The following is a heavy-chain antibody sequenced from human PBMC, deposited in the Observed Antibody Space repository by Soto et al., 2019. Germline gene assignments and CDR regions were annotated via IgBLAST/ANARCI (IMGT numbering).Heavy chain of an antibody. J-gene: IGHJ4*02. CDR2: IIPIFGTA. V-gene: IGHV1-69*13. D-gene: IGHD2-2*01. CDR1: GGTFSSYA. Sequence: SVKFSCKASGGTFSSYAISWVRQAPGQGLEWMGGIIPIFGTANYAQKFQGIVTITADESTSTAYMELSSLRSEATAVYYCARALGYCSSTSCYGFGSIDYWGQGTLDTVSS. CDR3: ARALGYCSSTSCYGFGSIDY.